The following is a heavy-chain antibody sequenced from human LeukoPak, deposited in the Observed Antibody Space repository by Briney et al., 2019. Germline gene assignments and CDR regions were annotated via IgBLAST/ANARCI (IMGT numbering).Heavy chain of an antibody. J-gene: IGHJ4*02. CDR1: GFTFSSYA. CDR3: AKSTLPLNYYDSSGYYYGTYYFDY. CDR2: ISGSGGST. Sequence: GGSLRLSCAASGFTFSSYAMSWVRQAPGKGLEWVSAISGSGGSTYYADSVKGRFTISRDNSKNTLYLQMNSLRAEDTAVYYCAKSTLPLNYYDSSGYYYGTYYFDYWGQGTLVTVSP. D-gene: IGHD3-22*01. V-gene: IGHV3-23*01.